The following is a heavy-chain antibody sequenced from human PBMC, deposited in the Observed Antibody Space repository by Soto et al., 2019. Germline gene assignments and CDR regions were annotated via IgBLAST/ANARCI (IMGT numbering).Heavy chain of an antibody. J-gene: IGHJ6*02. CDR1: GGTFSRYA. CDR2: IIPIFGTA. CDR3: ASPTLPAAMGDYYYYGMDV. D-gene: IGHD2-2*01. Sequence: ASVKVSFKASGGTFSRYAISWLRQAPGQGLEWMGGIIPIFGTANYAQKFQGRVTITADESTSTAYMELSSLRSEDTAVYYCASPTLPAAMGDYYYYGMDVWGQGTTVTVSS. V-gene: IGHV1-69*13.